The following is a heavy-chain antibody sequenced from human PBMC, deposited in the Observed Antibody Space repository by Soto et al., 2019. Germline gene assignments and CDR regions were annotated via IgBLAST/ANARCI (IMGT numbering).Heavy chain of an antibody. J-gene: IGHJ4*02. CDR2: ISGSGVST. Sequence: GGSLRLSCAASGFTFSDYAMSWVRQAPGKGLEWVSTISGSGVSTYYADSVKGRFTVSRDNSKNTVYLQMNSLRAEDTALFYCAKLYGSGSYWPFDSWGQGTVVTVSS. D-gene: IGHD3-10*01. V-gene: IGHV3-23*01. CDR1: GFTFSDYA. CDR3: AKLYGSGSYWPFDS.